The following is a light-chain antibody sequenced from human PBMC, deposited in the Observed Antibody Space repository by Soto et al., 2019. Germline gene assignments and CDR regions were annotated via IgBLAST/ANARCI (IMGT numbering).Light chain of an antibody. V-gene: IGKV3D-15*01. CDR3: QQSNNWPPAYT. CDR1: QSVSSN. J-gene: IGKJ2*01. Sequence: EIVMTQSPATLSVSPGERATLSCRASQSVSSNLAWYQQKPGQAPRLLIYGASTRATGIPARFSGSGSGTEFTLTISGLQSEDFAVYYCQQSNNWPPAYTFGQGTKLEIK. CDR2: GAS.